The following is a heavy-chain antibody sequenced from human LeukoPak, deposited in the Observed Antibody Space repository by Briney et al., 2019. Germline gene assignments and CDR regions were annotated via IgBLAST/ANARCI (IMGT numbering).Heavy chain of an antibody. CDR2: ISYDGSRK. CDR3: ARAPTGMDV. J-gene: IGHJ6*02. Sequence: PGRSLRLSCVASRFAFSRYAMHWVRQAPGKGLEWVTAISYDGSRKYYTDSVKGRFSISRDDSKNTLYLEMNSLTIEDTAMYCCARAPTGMDVWGQGTTVIVS. V-gene: IGHV3-30*04. CDR1: RFAFSRYA.